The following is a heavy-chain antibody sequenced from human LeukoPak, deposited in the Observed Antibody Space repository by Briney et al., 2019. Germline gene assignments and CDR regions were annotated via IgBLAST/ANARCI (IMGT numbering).Heavy chain of an antibody. V-gene: IGHV5-51*01. CDR2: IYPGDSNT. Sequence: GESLKISCEGSGYTFPNYWIGWVRQMPGKGLEWMGIIYPGDSNTRYSPSFQGQVTISADKYISTAYLQWSSLKASDTAMYYCARFAYGSDYFPGHYWGQGTLVTVSS. CDR3: ARFAYGSDYFPGHY. CDR1: GYTFPNYW. D-gene: IGHD3-22*01. J-gene: IGHJ4*02.